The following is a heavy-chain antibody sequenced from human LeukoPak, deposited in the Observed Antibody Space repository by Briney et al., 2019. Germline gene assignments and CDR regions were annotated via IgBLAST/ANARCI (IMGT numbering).Heavy chain of an antibody. V-gene: IGHV4-34*01. CDR1: GGSFSGCY. CDR3: ARSEINDYSKY. D-gene: IGHD4-11*01. CDR2: INHSGST. Sequence: SETLSLTCAVYGGSFSGCYWSWIRQPPGKGLEWIGEINHSGSTNYNPSLKSRVTISVDTSKNQFSLKLSSVTAADTAVYYCARSEINDYSKYWGQGILVIVSS. J-gene: IGHJ4*02.